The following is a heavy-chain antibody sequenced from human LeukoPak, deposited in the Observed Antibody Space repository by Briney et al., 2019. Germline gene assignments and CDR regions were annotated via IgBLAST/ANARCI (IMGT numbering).Heavy chain of an antibody. Sequence: PSETLSLTCIVSGGSISSRSYFWGWIRQLPGKGLEWIGTINYSGSTYYNPSLKSRVTISVDTSSNQLSLKLSSVTAADTAVYFCARRYGSGSYVDYWGQGTLVTVSS. V-gene: IGHV4-39*01. D-gene: IGHD3-10*01. CDR3: ARRYGSGSYVDY. CDR1: GGSISSRSYF. CDR2: INYSGST. J-gene: IGHJ4*02.